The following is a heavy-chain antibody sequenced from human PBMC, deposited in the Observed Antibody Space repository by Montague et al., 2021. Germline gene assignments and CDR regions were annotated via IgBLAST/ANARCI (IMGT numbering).Heavy chain of an antibody. D-gene: IGHD6-13*01. J-gene: IGHJ4*02. CDR3: AKNRAATGRSSFDY. CDR2: TSATGGGT. CDR1: GFTFSGYA. Sequence: SLRLSCAASGFTFSGYAMSWVRQAPGKGLEWVSGTSATGGGTFYADTVKGRFIISRDNSKNTLFLQMNSLRADDTAVYYCAKNRAATGRSSFDYWGQGTLVTVSS. V-gene: IGHV3-23*01.